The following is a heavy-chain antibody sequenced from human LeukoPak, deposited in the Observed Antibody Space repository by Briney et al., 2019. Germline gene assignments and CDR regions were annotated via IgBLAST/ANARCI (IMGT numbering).Heavy chain of an antibody. CDR1: VGTFSSYT. J-gene: IGHJ6*03. CDR2: IIPILGIA. V-gene: IGHV1-69*02. Sequence: ASVNVSCKASVGTFSSYTISWVRQAPRQGLEWMGRIIPILGIANYAQKFQGGVTITADKSTSTAYVELSSLRSEDTAVYYCAGELLSDQYYYYYYYMDVWGKGTTVTVSS. CDR3: AGELLSDQYYYYYYYMDV. D-gene: IGHD2-2*01.